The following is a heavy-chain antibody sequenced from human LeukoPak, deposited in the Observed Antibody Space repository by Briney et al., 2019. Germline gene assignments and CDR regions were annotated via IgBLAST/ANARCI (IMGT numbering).Heavy chain of an antibody. CDR3: ARGTEGELDP. CDR2: IYYSGST. D-gene: IGHD3-16*01. CDR1: GDFVSNPGW. Sequence: KTSETLSLTCAVSGDFVSNPGWWSWVRQPPGKGLEWIGYIYYSGSTYYNPSLKSRVTISVDTSKNQFSLKLSSVTAADTAVYYCARGTEGELDPWGQGTLVTVSS. V-gene: IGHV4-30-4*01. J-gene: IGHJ5*02.